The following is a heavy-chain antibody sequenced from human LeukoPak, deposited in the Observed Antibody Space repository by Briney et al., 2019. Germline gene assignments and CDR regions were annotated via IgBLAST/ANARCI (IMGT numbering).Heavy chain of an antibody. D-gene: IGHD3-22*01. CDR3: ARPYYYDSSGYYFGY. J-gene: IGHJ4*02. CDR2: INHSGST. V-gene: IGHV4-34*01. CDR1: GGSFSGYY. Sequence: SETLSLTCAVYGGSFSGYYWSWIRQPPGKGLEWIGEINHSGSTNYNPSLKSRVTISVDTSENQFSLKLSSVTAADTAVYYCARPYYYDSSGYYFGYWGQGTLVTVSS.